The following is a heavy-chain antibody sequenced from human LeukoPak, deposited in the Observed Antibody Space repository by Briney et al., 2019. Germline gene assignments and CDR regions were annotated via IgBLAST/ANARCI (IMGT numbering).Heavy chain of an antibody. Sequence: EASVKVSCKASGYTFTSYDINWVRQATGQGLEWMGWMNPNSGNTGYAQKSQGRVTITRNTSISTAYMELSSLRSEDTAVYYCARMRDYGYFDYWGQGTLVTVSS. V-gene: IGHV1-8*03. CDR1: GYTFTSYD. D-gene: IGHD3-16*01. CDR3: ARMRDYGYFDY. J-gene: IGHJ4*02. CDR2: MNPNSGNT.